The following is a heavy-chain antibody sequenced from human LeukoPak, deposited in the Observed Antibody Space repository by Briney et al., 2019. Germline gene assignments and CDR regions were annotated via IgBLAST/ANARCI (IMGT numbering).Heavy chain of an antibody. CDR2: ISSSSSYI. CDR3: AKDSGYYYYMDV. CDR1: GFTFSSYS. D-gene: IGHD3-10*01. Sequence: PGGSLRLSCAASGFTFSSYSMNWVRQAPGKGLEWVSSISSSSSYIYYADSVKGRFTISRDNAKNSLYLQMNSLRAEDTALYYCAKDSGYYYYMDVWGKGTTVTVSS. V-gene: IGHV3-21*04. J-gene: IGHJ6*03.